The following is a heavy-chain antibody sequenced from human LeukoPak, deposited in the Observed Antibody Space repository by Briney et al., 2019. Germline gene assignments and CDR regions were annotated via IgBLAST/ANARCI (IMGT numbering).Heavy chain of an antibody. CDR2: IYPGDSDT. V-gene: IGHV5-51*01. CDR3: AIYSDTYYFDH. Sequence: GEPLKISCKGSGYSFTSSWICWVRQMPGKGLEGMGIIYPGDSDTRYSPSFQGQVTISADKSISTAYLQWSSLKASDTAMYYCAIYSDTYYFDHWGQGTLVTVSS. J-gene: IGHJ4*02. D-gene: IGHD1-26*01. CDR1: GYSFTSSW.